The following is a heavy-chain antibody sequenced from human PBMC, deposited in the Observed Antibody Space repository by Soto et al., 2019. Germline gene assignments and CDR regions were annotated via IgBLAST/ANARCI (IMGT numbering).Heavy chain of an antibody. V-gene: IGHV3-30*18. J-gene: IGHJ4*02. CDR2: ISYDGSNK. CDR1: GFTFRSYG. Sequence: GGSLRLSCAASGFTFRSYGIHWVRQDPGKGLEWVAVISYDGSNKYYADSVKGRFTISRDNSKNTLYLQMNSLRAEDTAVYYCAKDAHSSGYYPFDYWGQGTLVTVSS. CDR3: AKDAHSSGYYPFDY. D-gene: IGHD3-22*01.